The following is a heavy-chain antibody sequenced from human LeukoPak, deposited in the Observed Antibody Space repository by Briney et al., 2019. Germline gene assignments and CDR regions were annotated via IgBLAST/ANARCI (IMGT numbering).Heavy chain of an antibody. V-gene: IGHV3-7*03. D-gene: IGHD3-10*01. CDR2: INQDGSEK. J-gene: IGHJ4*02. CDR3: ARDKRFGDFDY. Sequence: GGSLRLSCGAPGFTFDDYWMSWVRQAPGQGLEWVANINQDGSEKYYLDSAKGRFTISRDNARNSLYLQVNSLRAEDTALYHCARDKRFGDFDYWGQGTLVTVSS. CDR1: GFTFDDYW.